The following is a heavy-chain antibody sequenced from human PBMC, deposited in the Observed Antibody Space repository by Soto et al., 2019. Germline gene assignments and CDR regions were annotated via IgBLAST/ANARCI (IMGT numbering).Heavy chain of an antibody. J-gene: IGHJ6*02. V-gene: IGHV3-53*04. CDR2: IYSGGST. CDR1: GFTVSSNY. D-gene: IGHD3-10*01. CDR3: ARDVVLTRVVRGVTVSYDGMDV. Sequence: EVQLVESGGGLVQPGGSLRLSCAASGFTVSSNYMSWVRQAPGKGLEWVSVIYSGGSTYYADSVKGRYTISRHNSKNTLYLKMHRLRAEDMAVYYCARDVVLTRVVRGVTVSYDGMDVWGQGTTVTVS.